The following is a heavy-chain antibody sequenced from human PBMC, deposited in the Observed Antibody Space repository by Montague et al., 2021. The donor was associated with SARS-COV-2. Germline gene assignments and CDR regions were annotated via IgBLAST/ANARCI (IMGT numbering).Heavy chain of an antibody. J-gene: IGHJ3*02. V-gene: IGHV4-31*03. D-gene: IGHD6-19*01. CDR1: GGSINSGGYY. Sequence: TLSLTCTVPGGSINSGGYYWSWIRQHPGKGLEWIGYIYYSGSTYYNPSLKSRLTISVDTSKNQFSLKLSSVTAADTAVYYCARVHFVSSGWYPDAFDIWGQGTWSPSLQ. CDR3: ARVHFVSSGWYPDAFDI. CDR2: IYYSGST.